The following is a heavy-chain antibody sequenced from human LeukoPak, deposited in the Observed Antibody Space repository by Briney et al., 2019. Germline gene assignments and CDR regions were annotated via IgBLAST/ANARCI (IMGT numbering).Heavy chain of an antibody. J-gene: IGHJ5*02. D-gene: IGHD3-22*01. V-gene: IGHV4-59*08. CDR2: IFYSGST. CDR1: SVSISNYY. Sequence: SETLSLTCTVSSVSISNYYWTWIRQPPGKGLEWIGYIFYSGSTNYNPSLKSRVTISVDTSKNQISLKLSSVTAADTAVYYCARQYYCDSSAYWSFDPWGQGTLVTVSS. CDR3: ARQYYCDSSAYWSFDP.